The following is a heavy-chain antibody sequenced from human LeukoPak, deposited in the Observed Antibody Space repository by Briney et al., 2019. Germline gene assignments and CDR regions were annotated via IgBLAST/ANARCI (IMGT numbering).Heavy chain of an antibody. Sequence: GASVKVSCKASGGTFSSYAISWVRQAPGQGLEWMGGIIPIFGTANYAQKFQGRVTITADKSTSTAYMELSSLRSEDTAVYYCAREGDAYYDSSHFDYWGQGTLVTVSS. CDR3: AREGDAYYDSSHFDY. CDR2: IIPIFGTA. D-gene: IGHD3-22*01. J-gene: IGHJ4*02. CDR1: GGTFSSYA. V-gene: IGHV1-69*06.